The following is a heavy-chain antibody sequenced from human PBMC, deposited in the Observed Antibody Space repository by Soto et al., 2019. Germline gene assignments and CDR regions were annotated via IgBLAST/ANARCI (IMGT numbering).Heavy chain of an antibody. CDR1: SGSFSGYY. V-gene: IGHV4-34*01. CDR3: AKGYCSYPKCSFDS. Sequence: PSETLSLTCAVYSGSFSGYYWSWIRQPPGKGLEWIGEIYHGLSIVYNPSLKSRVTISGDSSKNQFSLKLSSVTAADTALYYCAKGYCSYPKCSFDSWGQGTLVTVSS. J-gene: IGHJ4*02. CDR2: IYHGLSI. D-gene: IGHD3-16*02.